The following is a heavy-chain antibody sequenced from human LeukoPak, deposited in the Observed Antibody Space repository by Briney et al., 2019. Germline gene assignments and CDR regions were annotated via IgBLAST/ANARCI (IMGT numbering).Heavy chain of an antibody. CDR3: ATGKSSGWYRSVDY. D-gene: IGHD6-19*01. Sequence: ASVQVSCKVSGYTLTELSMHWVRQAPGKGLEWMGGFDPEDGETIYAQKFQGRVTMTEDTSTDTAYMELSSLRSEDTAVYYCATGKSSGWYRSVDYWGQGTLVTVSS. V-gene: IGHV1-24*01. J-gene: IGHJ4*02. CDR2: FDPEDGET. CDR1: GYTLTELS.